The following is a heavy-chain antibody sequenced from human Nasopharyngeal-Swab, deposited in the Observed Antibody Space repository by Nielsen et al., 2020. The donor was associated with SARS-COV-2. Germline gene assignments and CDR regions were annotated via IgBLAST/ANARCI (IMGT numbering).Heavy chain of an antibody. CDR2: INPGGGSA. D-gene: IGHD3-22*01. J-gene: IGHJ4*02. V-gene: IGHV1-46*01. CDR3: ARGLGDSSGYYDY. Sequence: VRQMPGKGLEWMGIINPGGGSARYSQNFQGRVTMTRDTSTSTVYMELSSLRSEDTAVYYCARGLGDSSGYYDYWGQGTLVTVSS.